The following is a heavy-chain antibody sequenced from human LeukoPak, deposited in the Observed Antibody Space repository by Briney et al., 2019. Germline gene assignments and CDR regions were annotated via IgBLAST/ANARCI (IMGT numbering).Heavy chain of an antibody. J-gene: IGHJ3*02. CDR3: AKVVHAFDI. V-gene: IGHV1-2*06. CDR2: INPNSGGT. D-gene: IGHD4/OR15-4a*01. CDR1: GYIFTGYY. Sequence: ASVKVSCKAFGYIFTGYYMHWVRQAPGQGLEWVGRINPNSGGTNYAQKFQGRVTMTRDTSISAAYMELSRLRSDDTAVYYCAKVVHAFDIWGQGTMVTVSS.